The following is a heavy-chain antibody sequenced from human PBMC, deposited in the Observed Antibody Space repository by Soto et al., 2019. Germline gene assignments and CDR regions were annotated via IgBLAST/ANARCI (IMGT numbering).Heavy chain of an antibody. CDR1: GFTFSSYA. CDR3: ARRGIGSYYDY. J-gene: IGHJ4*02. V-gene: IGHV3-23*01. CDR2: ISGSGGST. D-gene: IGHD1-26*01. Sequence: EVQLLASGGGLVQPGGSLRLSCAASGFTFSSYAMRWVRQAPVKGLEWVSAISGSGGSTYYADSVTCRFTISRDNSKNTLYLQMNSLRAEDTAVYYCARRGIGSYYDYWGQGTLVTVSS.